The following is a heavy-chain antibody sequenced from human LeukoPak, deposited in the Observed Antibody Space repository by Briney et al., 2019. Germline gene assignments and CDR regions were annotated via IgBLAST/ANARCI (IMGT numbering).Heavy chain of an antibody. CDR2: IYYSGST. CDR3: ARDGYYGSGSYLPTFDY. J-gene: IGHJ4*02. D-gene: IGHD3-10*01. Sequence: NPSETLSLTCTVSGGSISSSSYYWGWIRQPPGKGLEWIGSIYYSGSTYYNPSLKSRVTISVDTSKNQFSLKLSSVTAADTAVYYCARDGYYGSGSYLPTFDYWGQGTLVTVSS. CDR1: GGSISSSSYY. V-gene: IGHV4-39*07.